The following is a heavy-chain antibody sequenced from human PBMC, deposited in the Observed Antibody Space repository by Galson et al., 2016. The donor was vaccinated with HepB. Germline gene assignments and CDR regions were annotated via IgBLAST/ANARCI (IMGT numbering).Heavy chain of an antibody. J-gene: IGHJ1*01. D-gene: IGHD4-23*01. CDR1: GFTVSDNH. V-gene: IGHV3-53*01. Sequence: SLRLSCAAAGFTVSDNHVTWIRQAPGKGLECVSVIFGRGNTYYAASVEGRFTISSDNARNTVYLQMNSLRTEDTAVYYCAGYGGNSVWGQGTLVTVSS. CDR2: IFGRGNT. CDR3: AGYGGNSV.